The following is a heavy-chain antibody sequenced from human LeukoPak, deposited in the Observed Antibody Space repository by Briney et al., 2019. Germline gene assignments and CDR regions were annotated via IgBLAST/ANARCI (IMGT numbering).Heavy chain of an antibody. CDR1: GFTFSSYS. D-gene: IGHD6-6*01. CDR3: ARVGREYSSSSPPDY. CDR2: ISSSSSYI. V-gene: IGHV3-21*04. Sequence: PGGSLRLSCAASGFTFSSYSMNWVRQAPGKGLGWVSSISSSSSYIYYADSVKGRFTISRDNAKNSLYLQMNSLRVEDTAMYYCARVGREYSSSSPPDYWGQGTLVTVSS. J-gene: IGHJ4*02.